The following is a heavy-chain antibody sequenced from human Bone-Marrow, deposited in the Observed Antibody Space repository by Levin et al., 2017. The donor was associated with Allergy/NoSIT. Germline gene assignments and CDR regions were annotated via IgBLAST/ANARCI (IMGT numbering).Heavy chain of an antibody. CDR1: EFTFSSYW. CDR2: ISGDGSKT. J-gene: IGHJ4*02. V-gene: IGHV3-74*03. Sequence: GGSLRLSCAASEFTFSSYWMHWVRQAPGKGLVWVSRISGDGSKTAYADSVKGRFTISRDNARNTLYLQMNTLRAEATAVYYCPSTPYYDVRDSTETHYRHFDYWGQGTLVNVYS. D-gene: IGHD3-22*01. CDR3: PSTPYYDVRDSTETHYRHFDY.